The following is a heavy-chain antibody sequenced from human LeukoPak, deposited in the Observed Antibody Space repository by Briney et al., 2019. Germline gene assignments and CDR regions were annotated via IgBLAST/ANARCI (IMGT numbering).Heavy chain of an antibody. V-gene: IGHV4-39*07. Sequence: SETLSLTCTVSGGSISSSSYYWGWIRQPPGKGLEWIGSIYYSGSTYYNPSLKSRVTISVDTSKSQFSLKLSSVTAADTAVYYCARGRGFYYGSGTPDLYYYFDYWGQGTLVTVSS. CDR2: IYYSGST. D-gene: IGHD3-10*01. CDR3: ARGRGFYYGSGTPDLYYYFDY. CDR1: GGSISSSSYY. J-gene: IGHJ4*02.